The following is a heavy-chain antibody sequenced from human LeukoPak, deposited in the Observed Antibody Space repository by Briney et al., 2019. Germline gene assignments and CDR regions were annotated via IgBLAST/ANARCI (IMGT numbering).Heavy chain of an antibody. CDR1: GYSISSGYY. V-gene: IGHV4-38-2*02. D-gene: IGHD1-26*01. CDR3: ARDAVGATPYYYYMDV. J-gene: IGHJ6*03. Sequence: SETLSLTCTVSGYSISSGYYWGWIRQPPGKGLEWIGSIYHSGSTYYNPSLKSRVTISVDASKNQFSLKLSSVTAADTAVYYCARDAVGATPYYYYMDVWGKGTTVTVSS. CDR2: IYHSGST.